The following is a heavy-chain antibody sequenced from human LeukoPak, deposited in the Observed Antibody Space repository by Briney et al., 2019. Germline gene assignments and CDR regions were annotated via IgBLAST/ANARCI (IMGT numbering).Heavy chain of an antibody. CDR3: AKGDPYYGMDV. J-gene: IGHJ6*04. CDR1: GFTFSSYG. V-gene: IGHV3-30*18. D-gene: IGHD3-16*01. CDR2: ISYDGSNK. Sequence: RSLRLSCAASGFTFSSYGMHWVRQAPGKGLGWVAVISYDGSNKYYADSVKGRFTISRDNSKNTLYLQMNSLRAEDTAVYYCAKGDPYYGMDVWGKGTTVTVSS.